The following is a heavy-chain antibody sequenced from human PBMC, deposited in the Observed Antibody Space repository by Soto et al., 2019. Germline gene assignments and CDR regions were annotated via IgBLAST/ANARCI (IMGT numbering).Heavy chain of an antibody. CDR2: IGGSGGDT. J-gene: IGHJ6*02. D-gene: IGHD3-3*01. CDR3: VRDWSGSSCPCMDV. CDR1: GFTFSNYA. V-gene: IGHV3-23*01. Sequence: QLLESGGGLVQPGGSLRVSCAASGFTFSNYAMTWVRQAPGKGLEWVSTIGGSGGDTYYSDSVKVRFTISRDNSRNSMYLQMDSLRAEDTALYYCVRDWSGSSCPCMDVWGQGTTVTVSS.